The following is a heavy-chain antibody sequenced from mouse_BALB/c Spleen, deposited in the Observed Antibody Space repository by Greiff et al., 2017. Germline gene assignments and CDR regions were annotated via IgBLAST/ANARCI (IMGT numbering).Heavy chain of an antibody. Sequence: QVQLKESGAELMKPGASVKISCKATGYTFSSYWIEWVKQRPGHGLEWIGEILPGSGSTNYNEKFKGKATLTADKSSSTAYMQLSSLTSDDSAVYFCARSGGPPRGFAYWGQGTLVTVSA. CDR1: GYTFSSYW. J-gene: IGHJ3*01. V-gene: IGHV1-9*01. D-gene: IGHD3-1*01. CDR3: ARSGGPPRGFAY. CDR2: ILPGSGST.